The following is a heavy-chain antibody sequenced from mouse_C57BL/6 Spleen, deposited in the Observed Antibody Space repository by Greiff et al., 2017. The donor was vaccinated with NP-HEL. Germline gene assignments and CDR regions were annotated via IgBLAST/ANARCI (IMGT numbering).Heavy chain of an antibody. CDR3: AREGFITTVVAPYFDV. V-gene: IGHV1-64*01. J-gene: IGHJ1*03. CDR2: IHPNSGST. Sequence: QVQLQQPGAELVKPGASVKLSCKASGYTFTSYWMHWVKQRPGQGLEWIGMIHPNSGSTNYNEKFKSKATLTVDKSSSTAYMQLSSLTSEDSAVCYCAREGFITTVVAPYFDVWGTGTTVTVSS. D-gene: IGHD1-1*01. CDR1: GYTFTSYW.